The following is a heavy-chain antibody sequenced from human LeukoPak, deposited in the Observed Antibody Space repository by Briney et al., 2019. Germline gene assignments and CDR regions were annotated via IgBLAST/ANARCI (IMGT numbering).Heavy chain of an antibody. CDR2: IFYSGST. CDR1: GGSISSSNYY. D-gene: IGHD4-17*01. V-gene: IGHV4-39*01. Sequence: SETLSLTCTVSGGSISSSNYYWGWIRQPPGKGLEWIGNIFYSGSTHYNPSLKSRVTISVDTSKNQFSLRLNSVTAADTAVYYCARGPTVTTDYWGQGTLVTVSS. J-gene: IGHJ4*02. CDR3: ARGPTVTTDY.